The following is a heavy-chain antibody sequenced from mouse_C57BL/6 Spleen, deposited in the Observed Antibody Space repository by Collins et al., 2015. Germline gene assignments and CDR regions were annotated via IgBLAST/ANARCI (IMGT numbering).Heavy chain of an antibody. Sequence: QVQLQQPGAELVMPGASVKLSCKASGYTFTSYWMHWVKQGPGQGLEWIGEIDPSDSYTNCNQKFKGKSTLTVDKSSSTAYMQLSSLTSEDSAVYYCARGGGTTVVATNFDYWGQGTTLTVSS. J-gene: IGHJ2*01. CDR3: ARGGGTTVVATNFDY. CDR1: GYTFTSYW. CDR2: IDPSDSYT. D-gene: IGHD1-1*01. V-gene: IGHV1-69*01.